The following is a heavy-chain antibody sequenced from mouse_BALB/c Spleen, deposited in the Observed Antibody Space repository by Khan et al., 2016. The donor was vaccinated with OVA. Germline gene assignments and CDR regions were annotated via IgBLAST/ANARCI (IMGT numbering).Heavy chain of an antibody. CDR2: IFPGTGTT. D-gene: IGHD2-1*01. Sequence: QVQLKESGAELVKPGASVKLSCKTSGYTFTSYWIQWVKQRPGQGLGWIGQIFPGTGTTYHNENFKGKATLTIDTSSTTAYTQLSSLTSEDSAVYFCARGYFGNYEFAYWGQGTLVTVSA. CDR3: ARGYFGNYEFAY. CDR1: GYTFTSYW. J-gene: IGHJ3*01. V-gene: IGHV1S132*01.